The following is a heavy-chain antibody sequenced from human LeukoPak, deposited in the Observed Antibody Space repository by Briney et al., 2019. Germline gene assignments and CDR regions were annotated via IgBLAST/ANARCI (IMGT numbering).Heavy chain of an antibody. CDR1: GFIFSNPG. Sequence: GGSLRLSCAASGFIFSNPGRNWVRQAPGKGLRWLALIKSKTDGGTTDYAAPVKGRFTISRDDSKNTLYLQMNSLKTEDTAVYYCTTAQISGAYYYDRDYWGQGTLVTVSS. D-gene: IGHD3-22*01. V-gene: IGHV3-15*07. CDR2: IKSKTDGGTT. J-gene: IGHJ4*02. CDR3: TTAQISGAYYYDRDY.